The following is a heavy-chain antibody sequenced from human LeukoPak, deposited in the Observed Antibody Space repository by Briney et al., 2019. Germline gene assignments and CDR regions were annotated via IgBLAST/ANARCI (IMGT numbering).Heavy chain of an antibody. CDR3: AELGITMIGGI. CDR1: GFTFSSYE. D-gene: IGHD3-10*02. V-gene: IGHV3-48*03. J-gene: IGHJ6*04. Sequence: GGTLRLSCAASGFTFSSYEMNWVRQAPGKGLEWVSYISSSGSTIYYADSVKGRFTISRDNAKNSLYLQMNSLRAEDTAVYYCAELGITMIGGIWGKGTTVTISS. CDR2: ISSSGSTI.